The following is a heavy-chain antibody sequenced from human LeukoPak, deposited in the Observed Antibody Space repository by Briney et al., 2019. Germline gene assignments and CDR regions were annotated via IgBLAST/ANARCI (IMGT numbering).Heavy chain of an antibody. CDR2: INSDGSST. CDR1: GFTFSSYW. V-gene: IGHV3-74*01. J-gene: IGHJ5*02. CDR3: TRDPRHLDT. Sequence: GGSLRLSCAASGFTFSSYWMHWVRQAPGKGLVWVSRINSDGSSTSYPDPAKGRFTISKANAKNSLYMQMSRLGVETTVFYYCTRDPRHLDTCGQGTLVTVSS.